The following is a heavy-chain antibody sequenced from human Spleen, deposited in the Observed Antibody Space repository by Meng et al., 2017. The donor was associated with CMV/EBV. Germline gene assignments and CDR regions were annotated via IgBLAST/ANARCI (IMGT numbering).Heavy chain of an antibody. CDR2: IDRDGGRI. CDR3: ASGIRLTGD. Sequence: GESLKISCAASGFTFNTYWMHWVRQAPGEGPVWVSRIDRDGGRIGYADFVEGRFTISRDNAKNTLYLEMNSLSAEDTAVYYCASGIRLTGDWGKGTLVTSPQ. V-gene: IGHV3-74*01. D-gene: IGHD7-27*01. CDR1: GFTFNTYW. J-gene: IGHJ4*02.